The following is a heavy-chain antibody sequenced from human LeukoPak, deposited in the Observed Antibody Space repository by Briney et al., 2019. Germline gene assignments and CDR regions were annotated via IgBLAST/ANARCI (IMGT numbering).Heavy chain of an antibody. CDR1: GGSLNGHY. J-gene: IGHJ5*02. CDR3: ARVFRGVVTSNWFDP. D-gene: IGHD2-21*02. Sequence: PSETLSLTCTVSGGSLNGHYWTWIRQPPGKGLEWIGFVYDNGNTNYNSSLQSRVTMSVDTSKNQLSLKMRSVTAADTAIYYCARVFRGVVTSNWFDPWGQGTLVTVSS. CDR2: VYDNGNT. V-gene: IGHV4-59*11.